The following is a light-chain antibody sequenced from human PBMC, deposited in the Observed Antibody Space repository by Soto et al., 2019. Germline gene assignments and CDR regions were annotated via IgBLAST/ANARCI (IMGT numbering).Light chain of an antibody. CDR1: QSVNRND. J-gene: IGKJ5*01. V-gene: IGKV3D-20*02. CDR2: GAF. Sequence: DIVLTQSPGTLSLSPGERATLSCRASQSVNRNDLAWYQQKPGQAPRLLIYGAFSRATGIPDRISGGGSGTDFTLTISSLEPEDFAVYYCQQRYRWPPITFGQGTRLEIK. CDR3: QQRYRWPPIT.